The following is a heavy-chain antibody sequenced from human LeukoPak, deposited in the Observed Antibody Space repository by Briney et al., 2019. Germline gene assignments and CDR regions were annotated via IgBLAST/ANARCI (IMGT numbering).Heavy chain of an antibody. CDR3: ARDTQYYYYTMDV. CDR1: GFTFSTYA. D-gene: IGHD2/OR15-2a*01. V-gene: IGHV3-30-3*01. Sequence: GGSLRLSCAASGFTFSTYAMHWVRQAPGKGLEWVAVISYDGSNKYYADSVKGRFSISRDNSKNTLYLQMNSLRAEDTAVYYCARDTQYYYYTMDVWGQGTTVTVSS. J-gene: IGHJ6*02. CDR2: ISYDGSNK.